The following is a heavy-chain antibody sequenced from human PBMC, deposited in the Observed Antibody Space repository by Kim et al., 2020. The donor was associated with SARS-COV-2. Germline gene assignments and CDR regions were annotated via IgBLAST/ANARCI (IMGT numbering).Heavy chain of an antibody. V-gene: IGHV1-3*01. J-gene: IGHJ4*02. D-gene: IGHD3-22*01. CDR3: ARGAGGYAGYILDY. CDR1: GYTFSSCA. CDR2: ITGDNGDT. Sequence: ASVKVSCRTSGYTFSSCAMHWVRQAPGQRLEWMGLITGDNGDTRFSQKFQGRVSITSDIPATTVYMQLSSLNSEDTAVYYCARGAGGYAGYILDYWGQGTLAIVAS.